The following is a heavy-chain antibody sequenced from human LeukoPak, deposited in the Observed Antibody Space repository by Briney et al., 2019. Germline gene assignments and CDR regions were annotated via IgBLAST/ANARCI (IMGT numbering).Heavy chain of an antibody. V-gene: IGHV1-2*02. D-gene: IGHD1-7*01. CDR2: INPNSGGT. CDR3: AHITGTTTAFDI. CDR1: GYTFTGYY. J-gene: IGHJ3*02. Sequence: ASVKVSCKASGYTFTGYYMHWVRRAPGQGLEWMGWINPNSGGTNYAQKFQGRVTMTRDTSISTAYMELSRLRSDDTAVYYCAHITGTTTAFDIWGQGTMVTVSS.